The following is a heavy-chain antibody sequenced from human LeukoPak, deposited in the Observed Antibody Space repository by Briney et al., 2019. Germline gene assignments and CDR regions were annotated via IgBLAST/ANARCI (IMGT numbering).Heavy chain of an antibody. CDR1: GGTFSSYA. V-gene: IGHV1-46*01. Sequence: ASVKVSCKASGGTFSSYAISWVRQAPGQGLEWMGIINPSGGSTSYAQKFQGRVTMTRDTSTSTVYMELSSLRSEDTAVYYCATTYYYDSRNQGFDYWGQGTLVTVSS. CDR3: ATTYYYDSRNQGFDY. D-gene: IGHD3-22*01. CDR2: INPSGGST. J-gene: IGHJ4*02.